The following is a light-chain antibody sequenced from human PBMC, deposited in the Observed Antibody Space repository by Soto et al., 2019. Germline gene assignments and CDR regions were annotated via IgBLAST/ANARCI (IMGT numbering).Light chain of an antibody. CDR3: AAWDDSLNVVL. CDR2: SND. V-gene: IGLV1-47*02. J-gene: IGLJ2*01. Sequence: QAVVTQPPSASGTPGQRVTISCSGSSCNIGVHYVYWYQQVPGTAPKLLIYSNDLRPSGIPDRFSGSKSGTSASLAISGLRSEDEADYYCAAWDDSLNVVLFGGGTKLTVL. CDR1: SCNIGVHY.